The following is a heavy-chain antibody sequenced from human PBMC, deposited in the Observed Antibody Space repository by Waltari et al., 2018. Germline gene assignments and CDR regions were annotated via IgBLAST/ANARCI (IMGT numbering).Heavy chain of an antibody. J-gene: IGHJ6*02. CDR3: AATSTGDYYYGMDV. D-gene: IGHD2-8*02. CDR1: GGTFSSYA. V-gene: IGHV1-69*18. Sequence: VQPVQSGAEVKKPGSSVKVSCKASGGTFSSYAFSWVRTAPGQGLEWMGRIIPIFGTANYAQKFQGRVTITADESTSTAYMELSSLRSEDTAVYYCAATSTGDYYYGMDVWGQGTTVTVSS. CDR2: IIPIFGTA.